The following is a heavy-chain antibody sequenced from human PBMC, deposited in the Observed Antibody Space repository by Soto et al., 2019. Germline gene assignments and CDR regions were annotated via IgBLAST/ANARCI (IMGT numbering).Heavy chain of an antibody. CDR1: GDSVSSNNAA. V-gene: IGHV6-1*01. CDR3: GSALLISSRLMWHLDL. J-gene: IGHJ2*01. CDR2: TYYRSKWYN. Sequence: SQTLSLTCAISGDSVSSNNAAWHWIRQSPSRGLEWLGRTYYRSKWYNDYAMSVKGRITINPDTSNDHFSLQLNSVTPEDTAVYYCGSALLISSRLMWHLDLWARGTLVTVSS. D-gene: IGHD6-6*01.